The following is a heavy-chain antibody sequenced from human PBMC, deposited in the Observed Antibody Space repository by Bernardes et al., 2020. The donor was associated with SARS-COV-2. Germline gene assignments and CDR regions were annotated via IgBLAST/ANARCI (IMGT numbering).Heavy chain of an antibody. D-gene: IGHD3-16*01. CDR1: GFTFSNSP. J-gene: IGHJ2*01. Sequence: GGSLRLSCAASGFTFSNSPMHWVRQAPGKGLEWVAVISYDGTIEYYADSVKGRFTISRDSSSKTLYLQMNSLRAEDTALYYCAKDGYTFELRKGNWDFDLWGRGTQVTVSS. V-gene: IGHV3-30*04. CDR2: ISYDGTIE. CDR3: AKDGYTFELRKGNWDFDL.